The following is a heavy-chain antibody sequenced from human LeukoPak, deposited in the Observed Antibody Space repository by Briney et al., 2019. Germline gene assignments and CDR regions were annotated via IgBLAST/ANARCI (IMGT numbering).Heavy chain of an antibody. V-gene: IGHV4-34*01. CDR2: INHSGST. Sequence: SETLSLICAVYGGSFSGYYWSWIRQPPGKGLEWIGEINHSGSTNYNPSLKSRVTISVHTSKNQFSLNLSSVTAADTAVYYCARGGRGSSWYPSGPWGQGTLVTVSS. CDR1: GGSFSGYY. CDR3: ARGGRGSSWYPSGP. D-gene: IGHD6-13*01. J-gene: IGHJ5*02.